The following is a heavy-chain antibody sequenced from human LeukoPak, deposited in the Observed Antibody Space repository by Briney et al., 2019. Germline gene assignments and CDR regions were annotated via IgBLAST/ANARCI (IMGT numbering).Heavy chain of an antibody. CDR2: INSNSGGT. CDR1: GYTFTGYY. CDR3: ARAATVTTALIGNWFDP. D-gene: IGHD4-17*01. V-gene: IGHV1-2*02. Sequence: GASVKVSCKASGYTFTGYYMHWVRQVPGQGLEWMGWINSNSGGTNYAQKFQGRVTMTRDTSISTAYMELSRLRSDDTAVYYCARAATVTTALIGNWFDPWGQGTLVTVSS. J-gene: IGHJ5*02.